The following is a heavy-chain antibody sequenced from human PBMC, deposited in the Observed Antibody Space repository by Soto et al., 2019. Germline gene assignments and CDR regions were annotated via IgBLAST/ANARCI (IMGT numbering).Heavy chain of an antibody. CDR1: GFTFSDYY. V-gene: IGHV3-11*01. CDR3: ARGLTIFGVVNDYYYMDV. J-gene: IGHJ6*03. CDR2: ISSSGSTI. D-gene: IGHD3-3*01. Sequence: GGSLRLSCAASGFTFSDYYMSWIRQAPGKGLEWVSYISSSGSTIYYADSVKGRFTISRDNAKNSLYLQMNSLRAEDTAVYYCARGLTIFGVVNDYYYMDVWGKGTTVTVSS.